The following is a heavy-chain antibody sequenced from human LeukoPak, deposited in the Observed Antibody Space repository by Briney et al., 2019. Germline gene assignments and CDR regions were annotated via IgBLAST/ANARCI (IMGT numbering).Heavy chain of an antibody. J-gene: IGHJ4*02. CDR2: ISSSSSTI. Sequence: GGSLRLSCAASGFTFSSYSMNWVRQAPGKGLEWVSYISSSSSTIYYADSVKGRFTISRDNAKNSLYLQMNSLRAEDTAVYYCASDGGYTDYWGQGTLVTVSS. CDR3: ASDGGYTDY. V-gene: IGHV3-48*04. CDR1: GFTFSSYS. D-gene: IGHD5-12*01.